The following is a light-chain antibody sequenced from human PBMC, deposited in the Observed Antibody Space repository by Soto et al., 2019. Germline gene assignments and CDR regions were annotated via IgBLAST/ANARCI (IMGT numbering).Light chain of an antibody. CDR2: DVS. CDR1: QSVSSY. CDR3: QQRTYWPRT. Sequence: EIVLTQSPATLSLSPGERATLSCRASQSVSSYLAWYQQKPGQAPRLLIYDVSNRATGIPARFSGSGSGTDFTLTISRLEPEDFAVYYCQQRTYWPRTFGQGTKVEIK. J-gene: IGKJ1*01. V-gene: IGKV3-11*01.